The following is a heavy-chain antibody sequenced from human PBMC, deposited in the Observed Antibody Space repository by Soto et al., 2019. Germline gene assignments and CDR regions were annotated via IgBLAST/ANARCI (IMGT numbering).Heavy chain of an antibody. CDR1: GFTVSSNY. CDR3: ERDMQLWRLAS. Sequence: PGGSLRLSCAASGFTVSSNYMSWVRQSPGKGLEWVSFIYSIGSTYYADSVKGRFTISRDNAKNTLYLHMNSLRAEDTAVYYCERDMQLWRLASGGQGPLVPVSS. V-gene: IGHV3-66*01. D-gene: IGHD2-21*01. J-gene: IGHJ4*02. CDR2: IYSIGST.